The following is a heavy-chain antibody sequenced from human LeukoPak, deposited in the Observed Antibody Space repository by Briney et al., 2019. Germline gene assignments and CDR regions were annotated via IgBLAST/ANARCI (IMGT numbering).Heavy chain of an antibody. Sequence: SETLSLTCTVSGGSISSYYWGWIRQPPGKGLEWIGSIYYSGSTYYNPSLKSRVTISVDTSKNQFSLKVSSVTAADTAVYYCARRELLSTPDAFDIWGQGTMVTVSS. CDR2: IYYSGST. V-gene: IGHV4-39*01. D-gene: IGHD3-10*01. CDR3: ARRELLSTPDAFDI. CDR1: GGSISSYY. J-gene: IGHJ3*02.